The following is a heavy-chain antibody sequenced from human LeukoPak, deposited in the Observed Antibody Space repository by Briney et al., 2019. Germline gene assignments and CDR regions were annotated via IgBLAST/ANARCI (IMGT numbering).Heavy chain of an antibody. J-gene: IGHJ4*02. CDR1: GFIFSSDA. CDR2: ISGSGGST. Sequence: GGSLRLSCAASGFIFSSDAMNWVRLAPGKGLEWVSAISGSGGSTYYADSVKGRFTISRDNSKNTLYLQMNSLRAEDTAVYYCAKGALDSPFDYWGQGTLVTVSS. V-gene: IGHV3-23*01. CDR3: AKGALDSPFDY. D-gene: IGHD3-22*01.